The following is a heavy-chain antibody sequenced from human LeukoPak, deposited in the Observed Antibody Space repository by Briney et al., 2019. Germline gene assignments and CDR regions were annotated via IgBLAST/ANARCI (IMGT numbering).Heavy chain of an antibody. V-gene: IGHV3-11*06. J-gene: IGHJ6*04. CDR1: GFTFSDNY. Sequence: PGGSLRLSCAASGFTFSDNYMSWLRQAPGKGLEWVSYISSSSSYTNYADSVKGRFTISRDNAKNSLYLQMNSLRAEDTAVYYCARETVHYGMDVWGKGTTVTVSS. D-gene: IGHD2-21*02. CDR3: ARETVHYGMDV. CDR2: ISSSSSYT.